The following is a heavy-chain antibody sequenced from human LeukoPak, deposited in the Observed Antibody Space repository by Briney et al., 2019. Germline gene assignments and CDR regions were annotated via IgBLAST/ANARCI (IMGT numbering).Heavy chain of an antibody. CDR2: INPNSGGT. Sequence: ASVKVSCKASGYTFTGNYMHWVRQAPGQGLEWMGWINPNSGGTNYAQKFQGRVTITTDESTSTAYMELSSLRSEDTAVYYCARAKGWFDPWGQGTLVTVSS. V-gene: IGHV1-2*02. CDR3: ARAKGWFDP. J-gene: IGHJ5*02. CDR1: GYTFTGNY.